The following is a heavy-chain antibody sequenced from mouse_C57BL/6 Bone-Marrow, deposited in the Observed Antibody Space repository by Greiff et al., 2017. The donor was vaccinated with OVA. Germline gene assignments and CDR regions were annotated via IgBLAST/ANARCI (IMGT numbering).Heavy chain of an antibody. CDR3: ARSPPNSGLYYFDY. V-gene: IGHV5-17*01. CDR1: GFTFSDYG. CDR2: ISSGSSTI. D-gene: IGHD3-2*02. J-gene: IGHJ2*01. Sequence: EVMLVESGGGLVKPGGSLKLSCAASGFTFSDYGMHWVRQAPEKGLEWVAYISSGSSTIYYADTVKGRFTISRDNAKHTLFLQMTSLRSAAPAMYYCARSPPNSGLYYFDYWGQGTTRTVSA.